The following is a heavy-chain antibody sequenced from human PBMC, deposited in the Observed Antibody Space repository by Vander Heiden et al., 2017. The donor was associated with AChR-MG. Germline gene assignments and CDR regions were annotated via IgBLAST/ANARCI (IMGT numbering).Heavy chain of an antibody. CDR1: GFPFSGYG. Sequence: QAQLVESGGGVVQPGRSLRPSCAASGFPFSGYGMHWVRQAPGKGLEWVAVISYDGSNKYYADSVKGRFTISRDNSKNTLYLQMNSLRAEDTAVYYCAKDWHSSSWYDYWGQGTLVTVSS. CDR3: AKDWHSSSWYDY. CDR2: ISYDGSNK. V-gene: IGHV3-30*18. D-gene: IGHD6-13*01. J-gene: IGHJ4*02.